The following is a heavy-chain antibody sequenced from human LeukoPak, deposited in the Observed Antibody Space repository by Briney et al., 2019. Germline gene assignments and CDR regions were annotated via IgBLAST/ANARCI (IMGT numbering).Heavy chain of an antibody. CDR1: GFTFSSYE. V-gene: IGHV3-48*03. Sequence: GGSLRLSCAASGFTFSSYEMNWVRQAPGKGLEWVSYISSSGSTIYYADSVKGRFTISRDNAKNSLYLQLNSLRAEDTAVYYCARRDDAFDIWGQGTMVTVSS. J-gene: IGHJ3*02. CDR2: ISSSGSTI. CDR3: ARRDDAFDI.